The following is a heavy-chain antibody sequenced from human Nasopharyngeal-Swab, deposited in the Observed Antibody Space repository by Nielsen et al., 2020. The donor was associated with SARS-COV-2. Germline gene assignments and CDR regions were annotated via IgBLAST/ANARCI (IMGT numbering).Heavy chain of an antibody. D-gene: IGHD6-13*01. V-gene: IGHV4-39*01. CDR2: IYYSGNT. Sequence: IRQPPAKGLEWIGTIYYSGNTYYNPSLRSRVTISVDTSKEQFSLRLSSVTAADTAVYYCARHRASGSSWYDAYYNYYMDVWGKGTTVTVSS. J-gene: IGHJ6*03. CDR3: ARHRASGSSWYDAYYNYYMDV.